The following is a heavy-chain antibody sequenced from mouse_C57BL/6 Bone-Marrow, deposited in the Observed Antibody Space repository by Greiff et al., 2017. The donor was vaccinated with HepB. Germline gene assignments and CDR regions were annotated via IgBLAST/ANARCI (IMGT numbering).Heavy chain of an antibody. V-gene: IGHV2-5*01. D-gene: IGHD2-4*01. Sequence: QVQLQQSGPGLVQPSQSLSITCTVSGFSLTSYGVHWVRQSPGKGLEWLGVIWSGGSTDYNAAFMSRLSITKDNSKSQVFFKMNSLQADDTAIYYCAKKTPYYDYDDYAMDYWGQGTSVTVSS. J-gene: IGHJ4*01. CDR2: IWSGGST. CDR1: GFSLTSYG. CDR3: AKKTPYYDYDDYAMDY.